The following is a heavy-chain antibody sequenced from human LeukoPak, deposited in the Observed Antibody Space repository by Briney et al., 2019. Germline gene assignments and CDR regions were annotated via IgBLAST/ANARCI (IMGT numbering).Heavy chain of an antibody. J-gene: IGHJ4*02. CDR1: GGSINTYY. V-gene: IGHV4-59*12. D-gene: IGHD1-26*01. Sequence: SETLSLTCTVSGGSINTYYWSWIRQPPGKGLEWIGYIYYSGSTNYNPSLKSRVTISVDTSKNQFSLKLRSVTDADTAVYYCVRGIVGTTRHFDFWGQGTLVTVSS. CDR2: IYYSGST. CDR3: VRGIVGTTRHFDF.